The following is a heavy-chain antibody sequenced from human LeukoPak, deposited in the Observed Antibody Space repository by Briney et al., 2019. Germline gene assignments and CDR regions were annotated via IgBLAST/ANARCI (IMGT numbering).Heavy chain of an antibody. CDR2: ISSSSSYI. CDR3: ARDDRDTYYYYGMDV. J-gene: IGHJ6*02. CDR1: GFTFSSYS. D-gene: IGHD1-14*01. Sequence: GGSLRLSCAASGFTFSSYSMNWVRQAPGKGLEWVSSISSSSSYIYYADSVKGRFTISRGNAKNSLYLQMNSLRAEDTAVYYCARDDRDTYYYYGMDVWGQGTTVTVSS. V-gene: IGHV3-21*01.